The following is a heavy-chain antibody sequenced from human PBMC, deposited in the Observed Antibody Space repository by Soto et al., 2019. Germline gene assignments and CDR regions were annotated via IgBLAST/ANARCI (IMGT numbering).Heavy chain of an antibody. J-gene: IGHJ4*02. V-gene: IGHV3-23*01. CDR2: ISGSDGKT. CDR3: ARWSYLDY. CDR1: GFSFGSYA. Sequence: GGSLRLSCAASGFSFGSYALSWVRQAPGKGLEWVSTISGSDGKTFYADSVKGRFSISRDTSQSTLYLQMNSLRADDTAMYYCARWSYLDYWGQGTRVTFSS. D-gene: IGHD3-3*01.